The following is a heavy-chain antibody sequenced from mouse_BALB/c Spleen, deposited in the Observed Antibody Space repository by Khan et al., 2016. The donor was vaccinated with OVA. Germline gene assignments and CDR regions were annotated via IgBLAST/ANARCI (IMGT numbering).Heavy chain of an antibody. Sequence: QIQLVQSGPELKKPGETVQISCKVSGFTFTNYGMNWVRQAPGKGLKWMGWINTYTGEPTFTDDFKGRFAFSLETSASTAFLQLNSLTNEDTATYCGARVEYNGAMDFWGQGTSVTVSS. V-gene: IGHV9-3-1*01. J-gene: IGHJ4*01. CDR3: ARVEYNGAMDF. CDR1: GFTFTNYG. D-gene: IGHD6-1*01. CDR2: INTYTGEP.